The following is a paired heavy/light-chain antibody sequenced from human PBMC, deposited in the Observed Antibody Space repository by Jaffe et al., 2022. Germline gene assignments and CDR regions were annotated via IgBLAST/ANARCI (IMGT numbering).Light chain of an antibody. CDR1: SSNIGSNT. V-gene: IGLV1-44*01. J-gene: IGLJ3*02. CDR2: SNN. CDR3: AAWDDSLNGPL. Sequence: QSVLTQPPSASGTPGQRVTISCSGSSSNIGSNTVNWYQQLPGTAPKLLIYSNNQRPSGVPDRFSGSKSGTSASLAISGLQSEDEADYYCAAWDDSLNGPLFGGGTKLTVL.
Heavy chain of an antibody. Sequence: QVQLQESGPGLVKPSQTLSLTCTVSGGSISSGSYYWSWIRQPAGKGLEWIGRIYTSGSTNYNPSLKSRVTISVDTSKNQFSLKLSSVTAADTAVYYCARGSSDFHYGDYVNWFDPWGQGTLVTVSS. V-gene: IGHV4-61*02. J-gene: IGHJ5*02. CDR2: IYTSGST. CDR1: GGSISSGSYY. CDR3: ARGSSDFHYGDYVNWFDP. D-gene: IGHD4-17*01.